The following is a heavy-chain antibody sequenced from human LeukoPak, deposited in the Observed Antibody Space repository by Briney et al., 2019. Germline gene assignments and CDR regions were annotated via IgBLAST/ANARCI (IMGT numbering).Heavy chain of an antibody. Sequence: PSETLSLTCTVSGGAMSTNRHYWGWIRQSPGKGLEWIGTIHYSGSPYYNPSLQSRLRISVDASKSQFSLNLTLVTAADSAVYYCAREGWYHILMAGSCYMDVWGTGTTVTVSS. CDR3: AREGWYHILMAGSCYMDV. CDR2: IHYSGSP. CDR1: GGAMSTNRHY. J-gene: IGHJ6*03. V-gene: IGHV4-39*07. D-gene: IGHD2-8*01.